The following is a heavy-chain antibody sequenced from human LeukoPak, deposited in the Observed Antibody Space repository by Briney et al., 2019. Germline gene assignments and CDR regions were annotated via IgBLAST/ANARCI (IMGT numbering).Heavy chain of an antibody. Sequence: HPGGSLRLSCAASGFTFSSYAMHWVRQAPGKGLEWVAVISYDGSNKYYADSVKGRFTISRDNSKNTLYLQMSSLRAEDTAVYYCVRGTAMVPNEFDYWGQGTLVTVSS. CDR2: ISYDGSNK. V-gene: IGHV3-30*14. J-gene: IGHJ4*02. D-gene: IGHD5-18*01. CDR3: VRGTAMVPNEFDY. CDR1: GFTFSSYA.